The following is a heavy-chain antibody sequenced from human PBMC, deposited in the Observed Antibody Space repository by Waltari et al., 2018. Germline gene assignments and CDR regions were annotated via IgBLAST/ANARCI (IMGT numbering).Heavy chain of an antibody. Sequence: EVQLVQSGAEVKKPGESLKISCKGSGYSFTSYWIGWVRQMPGKGLEWMAIIYPCDSATRYSPSFQSQVTSAADKSISTAYLQWSSLKASDTAMYYCARLGMVEQQHNWYFDLCGRGTLVTVSS. CDR3: ARLGMVEQQHNWYFDL. CDR1: GYSFTSYW. CDR2: IYPCDSAT. J-gene: IGHJ2*01. D-gene: IGHD6-13*01. V-gene: IGHV5-51*03.